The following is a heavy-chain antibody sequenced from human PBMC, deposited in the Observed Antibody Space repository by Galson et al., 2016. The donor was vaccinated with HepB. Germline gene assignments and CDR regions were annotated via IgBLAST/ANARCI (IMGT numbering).Heavy chain of an antibody. J-gene: IGHJ4*02. V-gene: IGHV3-23*01. Sequence: SLRLSCAASGFTFSTYAMSWVRQAPGKGLEWVSSISGRSGNTSYVDSVKGRFTISRDNSKNTLFLQMNNLRVEDTAVYYCARGSSGSSGYWGQGTLVTVSS. CDR2: ISGRSGNT. CDR1: GFTFSTYA. CDR3: ARGSSGSSGY. D-gene: IGHD6-6*01.